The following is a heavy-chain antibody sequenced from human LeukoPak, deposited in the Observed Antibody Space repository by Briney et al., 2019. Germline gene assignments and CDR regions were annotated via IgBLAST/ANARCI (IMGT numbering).Heavy chain of an antibody. D-gene: IGHD1-1*01. J-gene: IGHJ4*02. V-gene: IGHV4-38-2*02. CDR3: GRTSPVPNS. CDR2: IYHSGST. CDR1: GYSISSGYY. Sequence: PSETLSLTCTVSGYSISSGYYWGWIRQPPGKGLEWIGSIYHSGSTYYNPSLKSRVTISVDTSKNQFSLRLTSVTAADTAVYYCGRTSPVPNSWGQGTLVTVSA.